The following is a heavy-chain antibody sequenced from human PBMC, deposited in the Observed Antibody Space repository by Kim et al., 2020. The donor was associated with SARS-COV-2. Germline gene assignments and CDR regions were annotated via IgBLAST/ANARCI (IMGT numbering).Heavy chain of an antibody. V-gene: IGHV3-23*03. D-gene: IGHD3-10*01. Sequence: GGSLRLSCAASGFTFSSYAMSWVRQAPGKGLEWVSVIYSGGSSTYYADSVKGRFTISRDNSKNTLYLQMNSLRAEDTAVYYCAKSGKYNPPWFDYWGQGTLVTVSS. J-gene: IGHJ4*02. CDR1: GFTFSSYA. CDR2: IYSGGSST. CDR3: AKSGKYNPPWFDY.